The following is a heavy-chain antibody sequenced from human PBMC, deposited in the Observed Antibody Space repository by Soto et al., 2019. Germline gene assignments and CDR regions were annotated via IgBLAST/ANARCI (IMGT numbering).Heavy chain of an antibody. D-gene: IGHD5-18*01. J-gene: IGHJ4*02. Sequence: WGSLRLSCAASGFTFNNYDMNWVRQAPGKGLEWISYINSSVTTIYYADSVRGRFTISRDNAKNSLYLQMNSLRGEDTALYYCAREGDSYGSHFEYWGKGNMVTVSS. CDR1: GFTFNNYD. CDR2: INSSVTTI. CDR3: AREGDSYGSHFEY. V-gene: IGHV3-48*03.